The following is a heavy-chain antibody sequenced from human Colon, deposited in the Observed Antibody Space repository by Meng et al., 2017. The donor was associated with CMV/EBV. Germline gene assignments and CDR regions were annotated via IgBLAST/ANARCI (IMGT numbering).Heavy chain of an antibody. V-gene: IGHV4-34*01. CDR1: GGSFSGYY. J-gene: IGHJ4*02. Sequence: GSLRLSCAVYGGSFSGYYWSWIRQPPGKGLEWIGEINHSGSTNYNPSLKSRVTISVDTSKNQFSLKLSSVTAADTAVYYCARPGYWGQGTLVTVSS. CDR2: INHSGST. CDR3: ARPGY.